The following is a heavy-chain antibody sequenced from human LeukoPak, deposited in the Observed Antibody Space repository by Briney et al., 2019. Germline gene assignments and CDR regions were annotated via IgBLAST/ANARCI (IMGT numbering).Heavy chain of an antibody. Sequence: ASQTLSLTCTVSGGSISSGGYYWSWIRQHPGKGLEWIGYIYYSGNTYYNPSLKSRVTISVDTSKNQFSLKLSSVAAADTAVYYCARDRGGSGPYDYWGQGTLVTVSS. CDR2: IYYSGNT. D-gene: IGHD1-1*01. CDR1: GGSISSGGYY. CDR3: ARDRGGSGPYDY. V-gene: IGHV4-31*03. J-gene: IGHJ4*02.